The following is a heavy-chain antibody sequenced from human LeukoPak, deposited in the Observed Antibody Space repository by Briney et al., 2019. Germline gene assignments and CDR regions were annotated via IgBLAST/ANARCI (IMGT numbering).Heavy chain of an antibody. D-gene: IGHD3-10*01. J-gene: IGHJ5*02. CDR1: GFTFTNAW. CDR2: IKSKTDGGTS. V-gene: IGHV3-15*01. Sequence: GGSLRLSCAASGFTFTNAWMYWVRQAPGKGLEWVGRIKSKTDGGTSDYAAPVTGRFTISRDDSKSTLYLEMNSLKTEDTGVYYCSPLWYGAWGQGTLVTVSS. CDR3: SPLWYGA.